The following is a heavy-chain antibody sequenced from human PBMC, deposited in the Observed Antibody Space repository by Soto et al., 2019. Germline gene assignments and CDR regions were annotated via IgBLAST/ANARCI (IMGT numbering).Heavy chain of an antibody. CDR2: ISAYNGNT. D-gene: IGHD6-6*01. V-gene: IGHV1-18*01. Sequence: GSVKVCSKAYGYTFTSYGMSLVRQAPGQGLEWMGWISAYNGNTNYAQKLQGRVTMTTDTSTSTAYMELRSLRSDDTAVYYCARDTLEYSSSGWFDPWGQGTMVTVSS. CDR3: ARDTLEYSSSGWFDP. CDR1: GYTFTSYG. J-gene: IGHJ5*02.